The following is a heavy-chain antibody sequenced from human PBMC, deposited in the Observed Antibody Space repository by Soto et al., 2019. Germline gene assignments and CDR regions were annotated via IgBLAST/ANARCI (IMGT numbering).Heavy chain of an antibody. Sequence: ASVKVSCKASGYTFTSYGISWVRQAPGQGLEWMGWISAYNGNTNYAQKLQGRVTMTTDTSTSTAYMELRSLRSDDTAVYYCARSTVSTIFGVVTTVDYWGQGTLVTVSS. CDR2: ISAYNGNT. D-gene: IGHD3-3*01. J-gene: IGHJ4*02. V-gene: IGHV1-18*04. CDR3: ARSTVSTIFGVVTTVDY. CDR1: GYTFTSYG.